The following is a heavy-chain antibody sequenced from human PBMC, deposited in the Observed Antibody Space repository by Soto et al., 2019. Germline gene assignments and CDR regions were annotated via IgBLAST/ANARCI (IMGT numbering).Heavy chain of an antibody. J-gene: IGHJ6*02. Sequence: GESLKISCKGSGYSFTSYWIGWVRQMPGKGLEWMGIIYPGDSDTRYSPSFQGQVTISADKSISTAYLQWSSLKASDTAMYYCARVVATTFYYYYGMDVWGQGTTVTVSS. D-gene: IGHD5-12*01. CDR3: ARVVATTFYYYYGMDV. CDR1: GYSFTSYW. CDR2: IYPGDSDT. V-gene: IGHV5-51*01.